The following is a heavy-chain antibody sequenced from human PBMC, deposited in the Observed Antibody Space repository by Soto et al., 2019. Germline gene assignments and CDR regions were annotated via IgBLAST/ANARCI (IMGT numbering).Heavy chain of an antibody. CDR3: ARDNDPYYYYGMDV. D-gene: IGHD1-1*01. CDR2: ISAYNGNT. J-gene: IGHJ6*02. CDR1: GYTFTSYG. Sequence: EASVKVSCKAPGYTFTSYGISWVRQAPGQGLEWMGWISAYNGNTNYAQKLQGRVTMTTDTSTSTAYMELRSLRSDDTAVYYCARDNDPYYYYGMDVWGQGTTVTVSS. V-gene: IGHV1-18*04.